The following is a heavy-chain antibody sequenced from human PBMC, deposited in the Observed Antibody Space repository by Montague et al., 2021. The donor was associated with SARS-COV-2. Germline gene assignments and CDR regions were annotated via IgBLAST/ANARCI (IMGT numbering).Heavy chain of an antibody. J-gene: IGHJ3*01. V-gene: IGHV1-24*01. CDR3: TTHSISGVVIYAFAF. D-gene: IGHD3-3*01. Sequence: SVKVSCKVSRYSLSQTTIHWVRQAPGNGLEWMGRLDAQYGDTVYRQTLQGRVAMTADSSTETAYMELANLISDDTAVYYCTTHSISGVVIYAFAFWGQGTMVTVSS. CDR1: RYSLSQTT. CDR2: LDAQYGDT.